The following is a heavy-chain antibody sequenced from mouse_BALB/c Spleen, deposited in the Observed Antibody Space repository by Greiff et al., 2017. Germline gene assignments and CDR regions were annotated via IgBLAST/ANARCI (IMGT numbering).Heavy chain of an antibody. CDR3: ARRGDYDEGHAMDY. Sequence: VQLQQSGPELVKPGASVKMSCKASGYTFTSYVMHWVKQKPGQGLEWIGYINPYNDGTKYNEKFKGKATLTSDKSSSTAYMELSSLTSEDSAVYYCARRGDYDEGHAMDYWGQGTSVTVSS. CDR1: GYTFTSYV. CDR2: INPYNDGT. V-gene: IGHV1-14*01. D-gene: IGHD2-4*01. J-gene: IGHJ4*01.